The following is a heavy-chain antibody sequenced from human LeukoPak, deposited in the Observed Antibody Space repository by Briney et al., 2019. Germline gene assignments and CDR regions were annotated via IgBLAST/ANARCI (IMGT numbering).Heavy chain of an antibody. CDR3: ARQLWFGELLPYYYYGMDV. V-gene: IGHV5-10-1*01. D-gene: IGHD3-10*01. Sequence: GASLQISCEGAGYIFTSYWISWGRQLPGKGLEWMGRIDPSDSYTNYSPSFQGHVTISADKSSSTAYLQWSSLKASDTAMYYCARQLWFGELLPYYYYGMDVWGKGTTVTVSS. J-gene: IGHJ6*04. CDR2: IDPSDSYT. CDR1: GYIFTSYW.